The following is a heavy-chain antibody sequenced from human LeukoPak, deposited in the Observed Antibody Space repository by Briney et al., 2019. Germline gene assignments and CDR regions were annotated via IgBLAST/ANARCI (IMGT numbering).Heavy chain of an antibody. CDR1: GFTFSSYA. D-gene: IGHD6-19*01. Sequence: PGGSLRLSCAVSGFTFSSYAMTWVRQAPGKGLEWVSSISSSSNYIYYADSMKGRFTISRDNAKSSLYLQMNSLRAEDTAVYYCAGSSGWPPFDYWGQGTLVTVSS. CDR3: AGSSGWPPFDY. CDR2: ISSSSNYI. J-gene: IGHJ4*02. V-gene: IGHV3-21*01.